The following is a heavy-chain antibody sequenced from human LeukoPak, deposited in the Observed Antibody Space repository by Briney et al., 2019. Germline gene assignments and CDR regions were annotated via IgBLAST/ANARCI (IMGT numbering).Heavy chain of an antibody. CDR2: TCYSAST. V-gene: IGHV4-39*01. CDR1: GDSVSSSTYY. CDR3: ARTWKPVPFDY. J-gene: IGHJ4*02. Sequence: SETLSLTCTVSGDSVSSSTYYWDWIRQPPGKGLEWIGNTCYSASTYYNPSLKSRVTISVDTSKTQFSLKLSSVTAADTAVYYCARTWKPVPFDYWGQGTLVTVSS. D-gene: IGHD1-14*01.